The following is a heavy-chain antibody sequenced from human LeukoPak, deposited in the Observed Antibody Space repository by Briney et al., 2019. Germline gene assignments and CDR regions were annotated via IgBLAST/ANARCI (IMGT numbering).Heavy chain of an antibody. CDR3: AARSSYSSGWNFDY. J-gene: IGHJ4*02. CDR2: IVVGSGNT. Sequence: GASVKVSCKASGFTFTSSAVQWVRQARGQRLEWIGWIVVGSGNTNYAQKFQERVTITRDMSTSTAYMELSSLRPEDTAVYYCAARSSYSSGWNFDYWGQGTLVTVSS. D-gene: IGHD6-19*01. V-gene: IGHV1-58*01. CDR1: GFTFTSSA.